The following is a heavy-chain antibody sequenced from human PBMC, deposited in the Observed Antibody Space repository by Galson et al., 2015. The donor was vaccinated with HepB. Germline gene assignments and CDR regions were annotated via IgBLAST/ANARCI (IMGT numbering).Heavy chain of an antibody. Sequence: SLRLSCAASGFTSSSYAMSWVRQAPGKGLGWVSAISGSGGSTYYADSVKGRFTISRDNSKNTLYLQMNSLRAEDTAVYYCAKDHLWFGELSYFDYWGQGTLVTVSS. V-gene: IGHV3-23*01. J-gene: IGHJ4*02. CDR2: ISGSGGST. CDR3: AKDHLWFGELSYFDY. D-gene: IGHD3-10*01. CDR1: GFTSSSYA.